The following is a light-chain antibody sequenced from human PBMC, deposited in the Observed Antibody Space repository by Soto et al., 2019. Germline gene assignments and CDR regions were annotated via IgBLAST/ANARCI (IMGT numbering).Light chain of an antibody. CDR3: CLYVGGRTYV. J-gene: IGLJ1*01. V-gene: IGLV2-23*01. CDR2: DDT. Sequence: QSALTQPASVSGSPGQSITISCTGTVGLVSWYQQHPGKVPKLIIYDDTKRPSGVSSRFSGSKSGNTASLTISGLQTEYEADYYCCLYVGGRTYVFGTGTKVTVL. CDR1: VGL.